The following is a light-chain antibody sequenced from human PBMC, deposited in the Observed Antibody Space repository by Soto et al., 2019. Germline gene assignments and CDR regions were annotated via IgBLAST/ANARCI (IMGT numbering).Light chain of an antibody. Sequence: QSVLTQPPSASGSPGQSVTISCTGTSSDVGGYNSVSWYQQHPGKAPKLMIYEVTKRPSGVPDRFSGSRSGITAYLTVSGLQDEDEADYYCSSYAGSPYVFGTGTKLTVL. CDR3: SSYAGSPYV. J-gene: IGLJ1*01. V-gene: IGLV2-8*01. CDR2: EVT. CDR1: SSDVGGYNS.